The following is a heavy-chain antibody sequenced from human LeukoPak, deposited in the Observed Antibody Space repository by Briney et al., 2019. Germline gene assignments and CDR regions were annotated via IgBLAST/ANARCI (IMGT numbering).Heavy chain of an antibody. CDR3: ARGGGLDV. D-gene: IGHD3-16*01. CDR1: GLAFSAYK. CDR2: INHNGNVN. J-gene: IGHJ6*02. Sequence: GGSLRLSCAASGLAFSAYKMHWVRQAPRKGLEWVASINHNGNVNYYVDSVKGRFTISRDNAKNSLYLQMSNLRAEDTAVYFCARGGGLDVWGQGATVTVSS. V-gene: IGHV3-7*03.